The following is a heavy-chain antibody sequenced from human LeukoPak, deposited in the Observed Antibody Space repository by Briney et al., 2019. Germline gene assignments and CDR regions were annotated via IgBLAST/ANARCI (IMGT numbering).Heavy chain of an antibody. CDR1: GFTFSSHW. D-gene: IGHD1-26*01. Sequence: PPGGSLRLSCAASGFTFSSHWMHWVRQAPGKGLVWVSRISSDGSSTTYADSVKGRFTISRDNAKNTLYLQMNSLRAEDTAVYYCARGYSGSYRVDYWGQGTLVTVSS. CDR2: ISSDGSST. CDR3: ARGYSGSYRVDY. V-gene: IGHV3-74*01. J-gene: IGHJ4*02.